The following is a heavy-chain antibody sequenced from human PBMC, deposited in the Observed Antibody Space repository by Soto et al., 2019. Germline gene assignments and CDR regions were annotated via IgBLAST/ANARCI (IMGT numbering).Heavy chain of an antibody. V-gene: IGHV4-39*01. CDR3: ARHGDPSWWLRPFDY. Sequence: QLQLQESGPGLVKPSETLSLSCSVSGGSISSTSYYWGWIRQPPGKGLEWIGSIDYSGSADYNPSRRSRVTISVDMPKNQFSLKLTSVSAADTAVYYCARHGDPSWWLRPFDYWGQGTLVTVSS. D-gene: IGHD5-12*01. CDR1: GGSISSTSYY. CDR2: IDYSGSA. J-gene: IGHJ4*02.